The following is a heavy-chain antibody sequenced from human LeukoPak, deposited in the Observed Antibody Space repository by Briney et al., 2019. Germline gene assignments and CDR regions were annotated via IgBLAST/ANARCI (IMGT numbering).Heavy chain of an antibody. D-gene: IGHD3-3*01. CDR1: GYTFTKYD. CDR2: MNPNSGNT. J-gene: IGHJ3*01. V-gene: IGHV1-8*03. Sequence: ASVKVSCKASGYTFTKYDINWVRQATGQGPEWLGWMNPNSGNTGYAPKFQGRVTLTRDTSISTAYMELSSLRPEDTAVYYCTREGDFWDFHLWGQGTMVTVSS. CDR3: TREGDFWDFHL.